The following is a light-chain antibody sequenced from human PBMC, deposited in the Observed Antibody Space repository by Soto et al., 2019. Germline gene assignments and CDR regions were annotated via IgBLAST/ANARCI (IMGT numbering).Light chain of an antibody. CDR2: DVS. CDR1: SSDVGGYNY. Sequence: QSALTQPASVSGSPGQSITISCTGTSSDVGGYNYVSWYQQHPGKAPKLMIYDVSNRPSGVSNRFSGSKSGNTASLTISGLQAEDEADYYCSSYTSSSLAFGTGTKLTVL. V-gene: IGLV2-14*01. J-gene: IGLJ1*01. CDR3: SSYTSSSLA.